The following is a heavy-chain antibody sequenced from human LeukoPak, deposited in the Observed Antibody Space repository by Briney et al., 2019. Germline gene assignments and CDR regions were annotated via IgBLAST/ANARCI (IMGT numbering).Heavy chain of an antibody. CDR2: ISGSGGST. J-gene: IGHJ3*02. Sequence: GGSLRLSCAASGFTFSSYAMSWVRQAPGKGLEWVSAISGSGGSTYYADSVKGRFTISRDNAKNSLYLQMNSLRAEDTAVYYGAIDMSPDRRVYHAFDMGGQGTRVTVS. V-gene: IGHV3-23*01. D-gene: IGHD6-6*01. CDR1: GFTFSSYA. CDR3: AIDMSPDRRVYHAFDM.